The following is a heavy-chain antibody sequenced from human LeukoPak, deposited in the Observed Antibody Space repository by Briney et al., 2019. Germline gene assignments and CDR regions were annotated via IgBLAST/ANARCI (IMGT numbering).Heavy chain of an antibody. D-gene: IGHD3-10*01. CDR2: INHSGST. V-gene: IGHV4-34*01. CDR3: ASLAMVRGVKFDY. J-gene: IGHJ4*02. CDR1: GGSFSGYY. Sequence: SETLSLTCAVYGGSFSGYYWSWIRQPPGKGLEWIGEINHSGSTNYNPSLKRRVTISVDTSKNQCSLKLSSATAADTAVYYCASLAMVRGVKFDYWGQGTLVTVSS.